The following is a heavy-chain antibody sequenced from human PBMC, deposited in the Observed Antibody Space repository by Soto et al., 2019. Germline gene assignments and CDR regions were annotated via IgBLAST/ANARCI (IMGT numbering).Heavy chain of an antibody. CDR1: GYTFTSYG. Sequence: QVQLVQSGAEVKKPGASVKVSCKASGYTFTSYGISWVRQAPGQGPEWMGWISAYNGNTNYAQKLQGKVTKTTDTSTSTAYMELRSLRSADTAVYYCAGDCGGYCPRDWFDPWGQGTLVTVSS. J-gene: IGHJ5*02. V-gene: IGHV1-18*01. D-gene: IGHD2-21*01. CDR3: AGDCGGYCPRDWFDP. CDR2: ISAYNGNT.